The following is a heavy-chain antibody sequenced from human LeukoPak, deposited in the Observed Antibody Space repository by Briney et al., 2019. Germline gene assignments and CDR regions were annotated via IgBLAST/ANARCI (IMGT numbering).Heavy chain of an antibody. CDR3: ARIRLYAMDV. J-gene: IGHJ6*02. V-gene: IGHV3-48*02. CDR1: GFTFSSYA. Sequence: GESLRLSCAASGFTFSSYAMNWVRQAPGKGLEWVSYISSGSSTIHYADSVKGRFTISRDNAKNSLYLQINSLRDEDTAVYYCARIRLYAMDVWGQGTTVTVSS. CDR2: ISSGSSTI.